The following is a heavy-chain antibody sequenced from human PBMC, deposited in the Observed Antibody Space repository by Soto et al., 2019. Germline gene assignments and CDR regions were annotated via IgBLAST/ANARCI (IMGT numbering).Heavy chain of an antibody. D-gene: IGHD3-3*01. CDR3: AKGWRTYWSGYFVYFDS. CDR1: GFIFNNYA. J-gene: IGHJ4*02. V-gene: IGHV3-23*01. CDR2: ITGRGTST. Sequence: PGGSLRLSCVASGFIFNNYAMSWVRRAPGKGLEWVAAITGRGTSTYVSDSVKGRFAISRDNSKKTLFLELNNLRAEDTATYYCAKGWRTYWSGYFVYFDSWGQGTLVTVSS.